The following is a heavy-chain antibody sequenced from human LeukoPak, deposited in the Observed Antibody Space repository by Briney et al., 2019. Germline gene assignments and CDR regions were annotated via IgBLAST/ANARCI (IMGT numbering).Heavy chain of an antibody. CDR1: GFPFSTYW. J-gene: IGHJ4*02. CDR3: ATGGIDSRYYFDN. Sequence: PGGSLRLSCAASGFPFSTYWMHWVRQAPGKGLVWVSRINPDGRRTTYADSVKGRFTISRDNAKNTLYLQMNSLRVEDTAVYYCATGGIDSRYYFDNWGQGTLVTVSS. D-gene: IGHD3-10*01. V-gene: IGHV3-74*03. CDR2: INPDGRRT.